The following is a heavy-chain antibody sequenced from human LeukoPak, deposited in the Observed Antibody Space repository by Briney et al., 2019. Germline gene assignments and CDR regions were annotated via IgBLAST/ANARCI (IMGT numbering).Heavy chain of an antibody. V-gene: IGHV3-23*01. Sequence: PGGSLRLSCAASGFTFSSYAMSWVRQAPGKGLEWVSAISGSGGSTYYADSVKGRFTISRDNSKNTLYLQMNSLRAEDTAVYYCAKVRAKVPAAIDAFVIWGQGTMVTVSS. CDR3: AKVRAKVPAAIDAFVI. CDR2: ISGSGGST. J-gene: IGHJ3*02. CDR1: GFTFSSYA. D-gene: IGHD2-2*01.